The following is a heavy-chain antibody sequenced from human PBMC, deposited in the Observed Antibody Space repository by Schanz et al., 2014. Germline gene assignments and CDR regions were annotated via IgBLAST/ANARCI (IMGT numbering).Heavy chain of an antibody. Sequence: EGQLAESGGGLVQPGGSLRLSCAASGFTLSNSDMHWVRQGTGKGLEWVSTIGYLGDTYYPDSVKGRFTISRDNSKNTLYLQMNTLRAEDTAVYYCARDRGYCSGGSCLTFDYWGQGTLVTVSS. D-gene: IGHD2-15*01. CDR1: GFTLSNSD. CDR2: IGYLGDT. V-gene: IGHV3-13*01. CDR3: ARDRGYCSGGSCLTFDY. J-gene: IGHJ4*02.